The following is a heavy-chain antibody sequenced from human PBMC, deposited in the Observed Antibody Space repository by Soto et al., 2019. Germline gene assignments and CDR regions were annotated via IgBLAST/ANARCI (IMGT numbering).Heavy chain of an antibody. CDR3: ARGTIFGVVTSYYYYYGMDV. V-gene: IGHV6-1*01. Sequence: SQTLSLTCAISGDSVSSNSAAWTWIRQSPSRGLEWLGRTYYRSKWYNDYAVSVKGRITINPDTSKNQFSLQLNSVTPEDTAVYYCARGTIFGVVTSYYYYYGMDVWGQGTTVTVS. J-gene: IGHJ6*02. CDR1: GDSVSSNSAA. CDR2: TYYRSKWYN. D-gene: IGHD3-3*01.